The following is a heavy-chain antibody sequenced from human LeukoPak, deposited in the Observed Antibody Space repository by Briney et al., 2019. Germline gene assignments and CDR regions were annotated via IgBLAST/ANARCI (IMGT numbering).Heavy chain of an antibody. Sequence: ASVKVSCKASGYTSTSYYMHWVRQAPGQGLEWMGIINPSGGSTSYAQKFQGRVTMTRDTSTSTVYMELSSLRSEDTAVYYCAREVAYCGGDCYPSLDYWGQGTLVTVSS. CDR1: GYTSTSYY. D-gene: IGHD2-21*02. V-gene: IGHV1-46*01. J-gene: IGHJ4*02. CDR3: AREVAYCGGDCYPSLDY. CDR2: INPSGGST.